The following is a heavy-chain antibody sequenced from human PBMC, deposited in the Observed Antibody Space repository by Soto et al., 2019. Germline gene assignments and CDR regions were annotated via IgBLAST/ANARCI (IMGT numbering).Heavy chain of an antibody. J-gene: IGHJ6*02. CDR2: ISAYNGIT. Sequence: ASVKVSCKASGYTFTSYGISWVRQAPGQGLEWMGWISAYNGITNYAQKLQGRVTMTADTSTSTAYMELRSLTSDDTAVYYCAREGQAPYYYYGMDVWGQGTAVTVSS. CDR3: AREGQAPYYYYGMDV. V-gene: IGHV1-18*01. CDR1: GYTFTSYG.